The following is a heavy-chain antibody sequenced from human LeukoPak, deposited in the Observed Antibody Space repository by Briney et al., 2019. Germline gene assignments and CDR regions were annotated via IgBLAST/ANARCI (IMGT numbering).Heavy chain of an antibody. CDR2: MNPNSGNT. Sequence: GASLKVSCKASGYSFTSYDINWVRQATGQGLEWMGWMNPNSGNTDYAQKFQGRVTLTSNTSISTAYMELSSLRSEDTAVYYCASSRYYYGSGSYSRDAFDIWGQGTMVTVSS. CDR3: ASSRYYYGSGSYSRDAFDI. D-gene: IGHD3-10*01. V-gene: IGHV1-8*01. J-gene: IGHJ3*02. CDR1: GYSFTSYD.